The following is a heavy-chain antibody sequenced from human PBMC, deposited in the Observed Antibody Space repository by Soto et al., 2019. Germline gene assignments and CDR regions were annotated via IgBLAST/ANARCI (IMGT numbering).Heavy chain of an antibody. CDR1: EVTLSSYW. J-gene: IGHJ6*02. Sequence: LRLSCAASEVTLSSYWMHWVRQVPGKGLMWVSRINSDGSFTSYADSVKGRFTISRDNAKNTLYLQMNSLRAEDTAVYYCTTSGNYYTRDGMDVWGQGTTVTVSS. CDR2: INSDGSFT. D-gene: IGHD3-10*01. V-gene: IGHV3-74*01. CDR3: TTSGNYYTRDGMDV.